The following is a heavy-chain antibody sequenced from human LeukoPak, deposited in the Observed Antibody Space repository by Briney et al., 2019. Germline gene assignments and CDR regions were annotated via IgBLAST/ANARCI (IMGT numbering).Heavy chain of an antibody. D-gene: IGHD4-23*01. V-gene: IGHV3-30-3*01. CDR3: ARVSPGGNSYTDAFDI. CDR2: ISYDGSDK. J-gene: IGHJ3*02. Sequence: GGSLRLSCAASGFTFSSYVIHWVRQAPGKGLEWVAHISYDGSDKYYADSVKGRFTISRDNSKNTLYLQMNSLRAEDTAVYYCARVSPGGNSYTDAFDIWGQGTMVTVSS. CDR1: GFTFSSYV.